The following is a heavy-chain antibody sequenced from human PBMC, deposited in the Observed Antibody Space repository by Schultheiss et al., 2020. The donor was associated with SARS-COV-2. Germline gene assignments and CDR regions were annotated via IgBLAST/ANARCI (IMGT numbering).Heavy chain of an antibody. CDR1: GGSISSGGYY. J-gene: IGHJ4*02. CDR2: IYYSGST. CDR3: ARVTSSTVTTDY. Sequence: SETLSLTCTVSGGSISSGGYYWSWSRPHPGQGLEWIGYIYYSGSTYYNPSLKSRITISVDTSKNQFSLKLSSVTAADTAVYYCARVTSSTVTTDYWGQGTLVTVSS. V-gene: IGHV4-31*03. D-gene: IGHD4-17*01.